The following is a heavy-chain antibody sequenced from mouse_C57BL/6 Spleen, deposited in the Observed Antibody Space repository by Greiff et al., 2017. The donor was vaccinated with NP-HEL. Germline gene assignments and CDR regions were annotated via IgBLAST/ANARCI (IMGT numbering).Heavy chain of an antibody. D-gene: IGHD4-1*01. CDR3: TELGRSLFAY. CDR1: GFTFSNYW. Sequence: EVKLVESGGGLVQPGGSMKLSCVASGFTFSNYWMNWVRQSPEKGLEWVAQIRLKSDNYATHYAESVKGRFTISRDDSKSSVYLQMNNLRAEDTGIYYCTELGRSLFAYWGQGTLVTVSA. J-gene: IGHJ3*01. CDR2: IRLKSDNYAT. V-gene: IGHV6-3*01.